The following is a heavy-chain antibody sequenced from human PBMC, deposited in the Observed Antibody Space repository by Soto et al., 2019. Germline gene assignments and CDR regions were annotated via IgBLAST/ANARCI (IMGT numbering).Heavy chain of an antibody. CDR3: ARAFWNDRYYYYMDV. V-gene: IGHV1-69*13. CDR1: GGTFSSYA. D-gene: IGHD1-1*01. Sequence: PVKVSCKASGGTFSSYAISWVRQAPGQGLEWMGGIIPIFGTANYAQKFQGRVTITADESTSTAYMELSSLRSEDTAVYYCARAFWNDRYYYYMDVWGKGTTVTVSS. CDR2: IIPIFGTA. J-gene: IGHJ6*03.